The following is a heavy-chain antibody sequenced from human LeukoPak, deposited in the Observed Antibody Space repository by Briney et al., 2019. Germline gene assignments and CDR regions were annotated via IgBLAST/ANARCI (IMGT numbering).Heavy chain of an antibody. D-gene: IGHD1-20*01. CDR3: ARTITGTTDY. Sequence: SETLSLTCAVYGGSFSGYYWSWIRQPPGKGLEWIGEINHSGSTNYNPSLKSRVTISVDTSKNQFSLKLSSVTAADTAVYYCARTITGTTDYWGQGTLVTVPS. J-gene: IGHJ4*02. V-gene: IGHV4-34*01. CDR2: INHSGST. CDR1: GGSFSGYY.